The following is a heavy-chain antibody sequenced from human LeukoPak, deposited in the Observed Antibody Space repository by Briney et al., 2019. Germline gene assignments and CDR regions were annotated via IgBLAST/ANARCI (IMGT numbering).Heavy chain of an antibody. Sequence: GGSLRLSCAASGFTFSTYSMHWVRQAPGKGLEWVSSISSITTYIYYSDSVKGRFTISRDNAKNSLYLQVNSLRSEDTAIYYCARGDPAYGSGSFDYWGQGTLVTVSS. V-gene: IGHV3-21*06. D-gene: IGHD3-10*01. CDR2: ISSITTYI. J-gene: IGHJ4*02. CDR1: GFTFSTYS. CDR3: ARGDPAYGSGSFDY.